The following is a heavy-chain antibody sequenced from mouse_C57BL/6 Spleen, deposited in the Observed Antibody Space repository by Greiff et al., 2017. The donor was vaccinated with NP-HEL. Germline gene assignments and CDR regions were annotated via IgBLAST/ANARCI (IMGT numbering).Heavy chain of an antibody. CDR1: GFTFSDYY. D-gene: IGHD1-1*01. J-gene: IGHJ2*01. CDR2: INYDGSST. Sequence: EVQLVESEGGLVQPGRSMKLSCTASGFTFSDYYMAWVRQVPEKGLEWVANINYDGSSTYYLDSLKSRFIISRDNAKNILYLQMSSLKSEDTATYYCARDIYYGSSYEGYFDYWGQGTTLTVSS. V-gene: IGHV5-16*01. CDR3: ARDIYYGSSYEGYFDY.